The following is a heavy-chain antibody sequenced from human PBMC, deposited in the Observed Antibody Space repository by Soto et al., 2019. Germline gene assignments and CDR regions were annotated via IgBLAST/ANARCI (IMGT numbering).Heavy chain of an antibody. Sequence: QVQLVQSGAEVKKPGASVKVSCKASGYTFTSYYMHWVRQAPGQGLELMGIINPSGGSTSYAQKFQGRVTMTRDTSTSKVSMELSSLRSEGTAVYYCARDLCGSSSGSYTDYWGQGTLVTVSS. V-gene: IGHV1-46*01. CDR3: ARDLCGSSSGSYTDY. J-gene: IGHJ4*02. D-gene: IGHD3-10*01. CDR2: INPSGGST. CDR1: GYTFTSYY.